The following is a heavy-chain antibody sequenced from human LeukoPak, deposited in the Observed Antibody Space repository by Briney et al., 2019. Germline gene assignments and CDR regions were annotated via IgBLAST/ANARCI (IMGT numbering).Heavy chain of an antibody. V-gene: IGHV3-20*04. CDR2: INWAGDRT. J-gene: IGHJ4*02. CDR3: VRVDTDYANDS. CDR1: GFTFDDYG. Sequence: GGYLRLSCAASGFTFDDYGMAWVRQVPGKGLEWVSDINWAGDRTRYADSVKGRFTISRENAKNSLYLQMNSLRVGDTAFYYCVRVDTDYANDSWGQGALVTVSS. D-gene: IGHD4-17*01.